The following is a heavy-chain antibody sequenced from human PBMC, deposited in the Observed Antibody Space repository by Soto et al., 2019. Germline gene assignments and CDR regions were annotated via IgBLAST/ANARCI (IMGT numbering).Heavy chain of an antibody. CDR2: IYSGGST. CDR1: GFTVSSNY. D-gene: IGHD5-12*01. V-gene: IGHV3-53*04. J-gene: IGHJ3*02. Sequence: GGSLRLSCAASGFTVSSNYMSWVRQAPGKGLEWVSVIYSGGSTYYADSVKGRFTISRHNSKNTLYLQMNSLRAEDTAVYYCASYSGYDLGAFDIWGQGTMVTVSS. CDR3: ASYSGYDLGAFDI.